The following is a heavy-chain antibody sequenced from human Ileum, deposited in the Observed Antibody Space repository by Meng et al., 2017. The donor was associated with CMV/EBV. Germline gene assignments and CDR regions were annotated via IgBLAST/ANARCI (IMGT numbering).Heavy chain of an antibody. D-gene: IGHD1-1*01. Sequence: QVQLPESGPGLVEPSETLSLTCIVSGGSIGSGDYYWSWIRQPAGKGLEWIGRIHISGATNYNPSLKSRVTMSVDTSKNQFSLKVRSVTAADTAVYYCAREMSRTGFFDYWGQGNLVTVSS. CDR1: GGSIGSGDYY. CDR3: AREMSRTGFFDY. J-gene: IGHJ4*02. V-gene: IGHV4-61*02. CDR2: IHISGAT.